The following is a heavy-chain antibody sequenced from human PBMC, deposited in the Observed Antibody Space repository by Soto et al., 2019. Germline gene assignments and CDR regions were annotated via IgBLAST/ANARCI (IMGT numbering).Heavy chain of an antibody. CDR3: ARGYNWFDS. Sequence: SETLSLTCSVSGDSIRSSYWSWIRQPPGKGLEWIGYIYYSGSTNYNPSLKSRVTISVDTSKNQFSLKVSSVTAADTAVYYCARGYNWFDSRGQGTSVTVSS. V-gene: IGHV4-59*01. J-gene: IGHJ5*01. CDR2: IYYSGST. CDR1: GDSIRSSY.